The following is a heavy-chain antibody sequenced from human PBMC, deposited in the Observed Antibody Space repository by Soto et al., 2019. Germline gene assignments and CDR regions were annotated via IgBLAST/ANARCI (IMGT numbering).Heavy chain of an antibody. J-gene: IGHJ4*02. V-gene: IGHV4-30-2*01. CDR3: AREQDYFFDY. CDR2: IYHSGST. D-gene: IGHD3-10*01. Sequence: SETLSLTCAVSGGSISSGGYSWSWIRQPPGKGLEWIGYIYHSGSTYYNPSLKSRVTISVDRSKNQFSLKLSSVTAADTAVYYCAREQDYFFDYWGQGTLVTSPQ. CDR1: GGSISSGGYS.